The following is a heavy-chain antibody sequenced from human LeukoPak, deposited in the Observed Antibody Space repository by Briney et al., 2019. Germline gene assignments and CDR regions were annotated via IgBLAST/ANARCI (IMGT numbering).Heavy chain of an antibody. CDR1: GGTFSSYT. D-gene: IGHD3-3*01. Sequence: SVKVSCKASGGTFSSYTIIWVRQAPGQGLEWMGRIIPILGIANYAQKFQGRVTITADKSTSTAYMELSSLRSEDTAVYYCAREPKDYDFWSGYGYYYYMDVWGKGTTVTVSS. J-gene: IGHJ6*03. V-gene: IGHV1-69*04. CDR2: IIPILGIA. CDR3: AREPKDYDFWSGYGYYYYMDV.